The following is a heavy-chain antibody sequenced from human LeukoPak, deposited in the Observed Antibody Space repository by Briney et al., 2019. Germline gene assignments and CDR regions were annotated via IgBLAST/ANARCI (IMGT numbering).Heavy chain of an antibody. CDR1: GFTFSSSW. D-gene: IGHD6-13*01. V-gene: IGHV3-74*01. J-gene: IGHJ4*02. CDR2: INPDGSGT. Sequence: PGVSLRLSCAASGFTFSSSWMHWVRQAPGKGLVWVSRINPDGSGTGYADSVKGRFTISRDNAKNTLYLQMNSLRAEDTAVYYCARESGAAAPGYWGQGTLVTVSS. CDR3: ARESGAAAPGY.